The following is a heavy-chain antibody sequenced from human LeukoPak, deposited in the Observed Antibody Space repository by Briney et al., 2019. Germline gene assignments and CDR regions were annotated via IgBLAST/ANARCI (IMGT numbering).Heavy chain of an antibody. CDR1: GDSVSSNSAA. CDR3: ARETPVPSIAAAGPAPGDLILESGGDAFDI. CDR2: TYYRSKWYN. J-gene: IGHJ3*02. D-gene: IGHD6-13*01. Sequence: SQTLSLTCALSGDSVSSNSAAWNWIRQSPSRGLEWLGRTYYRSKWYNDYAVSVKSRITINPDTSKNQFSLQLNSVTPEDTAVYYCARETPVPSIAAAGPAPGDLILESGGDAFDIWGQGTMVTVSS. V-gene: IGHV6-1*01.